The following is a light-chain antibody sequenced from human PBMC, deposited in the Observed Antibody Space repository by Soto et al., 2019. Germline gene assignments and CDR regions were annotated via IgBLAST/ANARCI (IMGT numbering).Light chain of an antibody. J-gene: IGKJ2*02. CDR1: QSVSYK. V-gene: IGKV3-15*01. Sequence: EIVMTQSPATLSVSPGERATLSCRASQSVSYKLAWYQQKPGQAPRLLIYASSTRATGVPARFSGSGSGAEFNLTIISLQSEDFAVYYCQQYNNWPCTFGQGTRLEIK. CDR2: ASS. CDR3: QQYNNWPCT.